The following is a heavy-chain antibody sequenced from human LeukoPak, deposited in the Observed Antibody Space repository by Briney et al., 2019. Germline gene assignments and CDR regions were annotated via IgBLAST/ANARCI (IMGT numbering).Heavy chain of an antibody. J-gene: IGHJ4*02. CDR1: GGSISSSSYY. CDR2: IYYSGST. Sequence: SETLSLTCTVSGGSISSSSYYWGWIRQPPGKGLEWIGYIYYSGSTNYNPSLKSRVTISVDTSKNQFSLKLSSVTAADTAVYYCASLYSSGWYSLYSFDGSFDYWGQGTLVTASS. V-gene: IGHV4-61*05. CDR3: ASLYSSGWYSLYSFDGSFDY. D-gene: IGHD6-19*01.